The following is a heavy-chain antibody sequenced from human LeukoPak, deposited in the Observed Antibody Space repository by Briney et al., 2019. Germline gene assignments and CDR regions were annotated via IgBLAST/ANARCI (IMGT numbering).Heavy chain of an antibody. CDR3: ARDRAYSYGYQVSDAFDI. CDR1: GFTFSSYG. V-gene: IGHV3-23*01. D-gene: IGHD5-18*01. J-gene: IGHJ3*02. Sequence: PGGSLRLSCAASGFTFSSYGMSWVRQAPGKGLEWVSAISGSGGSTYYADSVKGRFTISRDNSKNTLYLQMNSLRAEDTAVYYCARDRAYSYGYQVSDAFDIWGQGTMVTVSS. CDR2: ISGSGGST.